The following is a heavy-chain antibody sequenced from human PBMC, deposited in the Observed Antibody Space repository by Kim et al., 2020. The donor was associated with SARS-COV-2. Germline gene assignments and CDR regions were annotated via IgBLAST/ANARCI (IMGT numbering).Heavy chain of an antibody. J-gene: IGHJ5*02. V-gene: IGHV4-59*13. CDR2: IYYSGST. Sequence: SETLSLTCTVSGGSISSYYWSWIRQPPGKGLEWIGYIYYSGSTNYNPSLKSRVTISVDTSKNQFSLKLSSVTAADTAVYYCAREVNADGSPYCGGDCYSNWFDPWGQGTLVTVSS. D-gene: IGHD2-21*02. CDR3: AREVNADGSPYCGGDCYSNWFDP. CDR1: GGSISSYY.